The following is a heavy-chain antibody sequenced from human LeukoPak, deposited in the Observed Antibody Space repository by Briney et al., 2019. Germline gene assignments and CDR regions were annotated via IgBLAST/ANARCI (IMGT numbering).Heavy chain of an antibody. CDR3: ARVGGDEDIVVVPAAIPVYYYYYYYMDV. CDR1: GGSISSSSYY. CDR2: IYYSGST. D-gene: IGHD2-2*01. Sequence: SETLSLTCTVSGGSISSSSYYWGWIRQPPGRGLEWIGSIYYSGSTYYNPSLKSRVTISVDTSKNQFSLKLSSVTAADTAVYYCARVGGDEDIVVVPAAIPVYYYYYYYMDVWGKGTTVTVSS. J-gene: IGHJ6*03. V-gene: IGHV4-39*07.